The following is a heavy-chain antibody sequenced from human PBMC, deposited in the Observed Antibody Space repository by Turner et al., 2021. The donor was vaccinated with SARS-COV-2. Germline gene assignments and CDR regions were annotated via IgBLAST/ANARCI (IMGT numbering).Heavy chain of an antibody. Sequence: QVQMVESGGGVCYPGRCPGLSAAASGFTFQSYGMHWVRSAPGKGLEWVAVISYGGSYKYYADSVRGRFTISRDYSKNTLYLQMNSLRAEDTAVYYCAKDRGYSSNIGPCDYWGQGTLVTVSS. CDR2: ISYGGSYK. D-gene: IGHD6-13*01. CDR3: AKDRGYSSNIGPCDY. CDR1: GFTFQSYG. V-gene: IGHV3-30*18. J-gene: IGHJ4*02.